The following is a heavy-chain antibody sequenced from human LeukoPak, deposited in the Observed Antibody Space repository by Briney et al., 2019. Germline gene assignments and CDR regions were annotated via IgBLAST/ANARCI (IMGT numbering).Heavy chain of an antibody. CDR2: IYYSGST. CDR1: GGSISSYY. V-gene: IGHV4-59*08. CDR3: ARHFGTYYYDSSAPRGWFDP. Sequence: PSETLSLTCTVSGGSISSYYWSWIRQPPGKGLEWIGYIYYSGSTNYNPSLKSRVTISVDTSKNQFSLKLSSVTAADTAVYYCARHFGTYYYDSSAPRGWFDPWGQGTLVTVSS. D-gene: IGHD3-22*01. J-gene: IGHJ5*02.